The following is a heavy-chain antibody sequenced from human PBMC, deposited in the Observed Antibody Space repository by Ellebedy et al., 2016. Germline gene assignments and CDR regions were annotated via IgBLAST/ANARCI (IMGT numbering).Heavy chain of an antibody. CDR1: GDSIKNGAYY. D-gene: IGHD3-3*01. V-gene: IGHV4-61*02. J-gene: IGHJ4*02. CDR3: ATLTIPGGSDF. Sequence: LRLSXTVSGDSIKNGAYYWSWIRQPAGKGLEWIGRIYTNGNSVYNPSLKSRVTMSVDTSRNHFSLELNSVTAADSAVYYCATLTIPGGSDFWGQGTLVTVSS. CDR2: IYTNGNS.